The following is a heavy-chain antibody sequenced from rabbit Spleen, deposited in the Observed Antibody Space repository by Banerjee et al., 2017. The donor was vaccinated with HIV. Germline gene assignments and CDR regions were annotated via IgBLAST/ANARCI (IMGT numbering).Heavy chain of an antibody. V-gene: IGHV1S45*01. J-gene: IGHJ3*01. D-gene: IGHD8-1*01. CDR2: THTGSGFT. CDR1: GFSFSDNYW. CDR3: ARDLYAGHSQYNL. Sequence: QEQLVESGGGLVQPEGSLTLTCTTSGFSFSDNYWMNWVRQAPGKGLEWIACTHTGSGFTYYASWAKGRFTISKTSSTAVTLQMTSLTAADTATYFCARDLYAGHSQYNLWGQGTLVTVS.